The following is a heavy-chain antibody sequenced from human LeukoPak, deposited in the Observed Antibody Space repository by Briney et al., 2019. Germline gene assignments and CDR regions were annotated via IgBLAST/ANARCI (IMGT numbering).Heavy chain of an antibody. CDR1: GGSINSGDYY. V-gene: IGHV4-30-4*01. J-gene: IGHJ5*02. Sequence: SQTLSLTCTVSGGSINSGDYYWSWIRQPPGKGLEWIGYIYYSGNTYYNPSLKSRVTISLDTSKNQFSLKLSSVTAADTAVYYCARDLSPHGFDPWGQGNPGHRLL. CDR2: IYYSGNT. CDR3: ARDLSPHGFDP.